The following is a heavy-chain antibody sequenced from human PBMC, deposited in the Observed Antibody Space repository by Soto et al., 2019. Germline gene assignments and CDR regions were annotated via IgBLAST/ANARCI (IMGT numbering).Heavy chain of an antibody. J-gene: IGHJ4*02. CDR3: ARDIGSYAYGEGY. Sequence: ETLSLTCSVSGGSINSYWWSWIRQPAGKGLEWIGRVYSSGTTDYNPSLNSRATLSVETSKNQFSLKLSSVTAADTAVYHCARDIGSYAYGEGYWGQGIQVTVSS. CDR2: VYSSGTT. D-gene: IGHD3-10*01. V-gene: IGHV4-4*07. CDR1: GGSINSYW.